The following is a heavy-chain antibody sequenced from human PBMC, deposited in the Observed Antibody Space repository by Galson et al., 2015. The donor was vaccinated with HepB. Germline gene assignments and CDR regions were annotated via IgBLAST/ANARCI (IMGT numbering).Heavy chain of an antibody. V-gene: IGHV3-21*01. J-gene: IGHJ6*03. D-gene: IGHD1-26*01. Sequence: SLRLSCAASGFTFSSYGMHWVRQAPGKGLEWVSSISSSSSYIYYADSVKGRFTISRDNAKNSLYLQMNSLRAEDTAVYYCARIGGSSYYYYMDVWGKGTTVTVSS. CDR2: ISSSSSYI. CDR3: ARIGGSSYYYYMDV. CDR1: GFTFSSYG.